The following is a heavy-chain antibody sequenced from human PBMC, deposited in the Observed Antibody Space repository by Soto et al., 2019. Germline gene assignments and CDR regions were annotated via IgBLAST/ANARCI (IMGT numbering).Heavy chain of an antibody. J-gene: IGHJ5*02. CDR1: GDSVSSNSAA. CDR3: ARALPYYDFWSGYLPYNWFDP. Sequence: QVQLQQSGPGLVKPSQTLSLTCAISGDSVSSNSAAWNWIRQSPSRGLEWLGRTYYRSKWYNDYAVSVKSRITINPDTSKNQFSLQLNSVTPEDTAVYYCARALPYYDFWSGYLPYNWFDPWGQGTLVTVSS. V-gene: IGHV6-1*01. CDR2: TYYRSKWYN. D-gene: IGHD3-3*01.